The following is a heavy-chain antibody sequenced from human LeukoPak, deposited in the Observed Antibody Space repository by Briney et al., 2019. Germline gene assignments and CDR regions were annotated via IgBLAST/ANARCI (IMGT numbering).Heavy chain of an antibody. CDR3: ARGEDILTGYSLDY. J-gene: IGHJ4*02. V-gene: IGHV4-59*01. CDR2: IYYSGST. Sequence: SETLSLTCTVSGGSISSYYWSWIRQPPGKGLEGIGYIYYSGSTNYNPSLKSRVTISVDTSKNQFSLKLSSVTAADTAVYYCARGEDILTGYSLDYWGQGTLVTVPS. CDR1: GGSISSYY. D-gene: IGHD3-9*01.